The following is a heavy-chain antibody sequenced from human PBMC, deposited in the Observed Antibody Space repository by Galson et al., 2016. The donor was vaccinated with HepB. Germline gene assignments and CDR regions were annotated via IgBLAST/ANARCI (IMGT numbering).Heavy chain of an antibody. CDR3: ARTSDHVYYGMDV. CDR1: GFTFSSYV. CDR2: ILYDGSNK. Sequence: SLRLSCAASGFTFSSYVMHWFRQAPGKGLEWVAIILYDGSNKYYADSVKGRFTISRDNSKNTLYLQMNSLRAKDTAVYYCARTSDHVYYGMDVWGQGTTVTVSS. V-gene: IGHV3-30-3*01. D-gene: IGHD1-14*01. J-gene: IGHJ6*02.